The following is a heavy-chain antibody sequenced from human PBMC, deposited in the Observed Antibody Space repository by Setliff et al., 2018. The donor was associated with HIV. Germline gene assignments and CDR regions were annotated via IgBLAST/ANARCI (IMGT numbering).Heavy chain of an antibody. D-gene: IGHD1-26*01. CDR3: ARTEWELHRVNDAFDV. CDR1: GDSITSVTYY. Sequence: SETLSLTCTVSGDSITSVTYYWSWIRQPAGKGLDWIGRIYSSGSTSYNPSLKSRVTISIDTSKNQFSLTLASVTAADTAVYYCARTEWELHRVNDAFDVWGQGTMVTVSS. V-gene: IGHV4-61*02. J-gene: IGHJ3*01. CDR2: IYSSGST.